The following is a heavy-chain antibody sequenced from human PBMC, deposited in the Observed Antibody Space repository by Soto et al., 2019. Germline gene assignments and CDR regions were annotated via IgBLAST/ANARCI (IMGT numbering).Heavy chain of an antibody. D-gene: IGHD2-21*02. V-gene: IGHV3-30*18. J-gene: IGHJ4*02. Sequence: QVQLVESGGGVVQPGRSLRLSCAASGFTFSSYGMHWVRQAQGKGLEWVAVISYDGSNKYYADSVKGRFTISRDNSKNTLYLQMNSLRAEDTAVYYCAKDKRAVVVTAPFDYWGQGTLVTVSS. CDR1: GFTFSSYG. CDR3: AKDKRAVVVTAPFDY. CDR2: ISYDGSNK.